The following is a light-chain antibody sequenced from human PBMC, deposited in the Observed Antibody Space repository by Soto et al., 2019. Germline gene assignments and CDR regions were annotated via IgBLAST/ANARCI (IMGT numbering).Light chain of an antibody. CDR1: QSVSSN. CDR3: QQYNKWPPS. CDR2: GAS. J-gene: IGKJ1*01. Sequence: IIMSQSPATLSVTQGERATLSCRASQSVSSNLAWYQQKPGQAPRLLIYGASTRATGIPARFSGSGSGTEFTLTISSLQSEDFAVYYCQQYNKWPPSFGQGTIVDIK. V-gene: IGKV3-15*01.